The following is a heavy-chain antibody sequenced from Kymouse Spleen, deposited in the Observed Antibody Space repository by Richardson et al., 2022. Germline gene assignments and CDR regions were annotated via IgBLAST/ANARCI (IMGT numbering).Heavy chain of an antibody. J-gene: IGHJ3*02. D-gene: IGHD4-11,IGHD4-11*01. CDR3: ARGLQPPAFDI. CDR2: IYYSGST. Sequence: QVQLQESGPGLVKPSETLSLTCTVSGGSISSYYWSWIRQPPGKGLEWIGYIYYSGSTNYNPSLKSRVTISVDTSKNQFSLKLSSVTAADTAVYYCARGLQPPAFDIWGQGTMVTVSS. CDR1: GGSISSYY. V-gene: IGHV4-59*01.